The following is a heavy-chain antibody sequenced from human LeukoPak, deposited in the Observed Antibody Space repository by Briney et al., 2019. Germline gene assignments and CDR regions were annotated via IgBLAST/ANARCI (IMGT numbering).Heavy chain of an antibody. J-gene: IGHJ4*02. V-gene: IGHV3-11*06. CDR3: ALEMVTRTPDY. CDR1: GFIFSGYY. CDR2: ISSSGSYT. D-gene: IGHD5-24*01. Sequence: GGSLRLSGAASGFIFSGYYMSWIRQAPGKGLEWVSHISSSGSYTNYADSVKGRFTISRDNAKNSLYLQMNSLRAEDTAVYYCALEMVTRTPDYWGQGTLVTVSS.